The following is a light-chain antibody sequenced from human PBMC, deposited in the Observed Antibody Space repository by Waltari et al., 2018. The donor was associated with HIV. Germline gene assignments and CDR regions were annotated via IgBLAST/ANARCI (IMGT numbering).Light chain of an antibody. CDR3: SSYTSSSTRV. CDR2: DVS. CDR1: SSDVGGYNY. J-gene: IGLJ3*02. V-gene: IGLV2-14*03. Sequence: QSALTQPASVSGSPGQSITISCTGTSSDVGGYNYVSWYQQHPGKAPKLMIYDVSNRPSGVSNLFSGATSGNTASGTISGLQAEDEADYYCSSYTSSSTRVFGGGTKLTVL.